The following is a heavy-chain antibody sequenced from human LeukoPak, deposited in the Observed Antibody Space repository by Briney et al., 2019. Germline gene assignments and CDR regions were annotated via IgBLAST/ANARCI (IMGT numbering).Heavy chain of an antibody. V-gene: IGHV4-39*01. CDR1: GGSISSSSYY. Sequence: SETLSLTCTVSGGSISSSSYYWGWIRQPPGKGLEWIGSIYYSGSTYYNPSLKSRVTISVDTSKNQFSLKLSSVTAADTAVYYCARGLRGTAMEDGFDPWGQGTLVTVSS. CDR3: ARGLRGTAMEDGFDP. CDR2: IYYSGST. D-gene: IGHD5-18*01. J-gene: IGHJ5*02.